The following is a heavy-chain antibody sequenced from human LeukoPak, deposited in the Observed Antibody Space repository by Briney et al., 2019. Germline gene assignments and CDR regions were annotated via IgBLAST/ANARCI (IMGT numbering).Heavy chain of an antibody. V-gene: IGHV1-46*01. CDR3: ARTAARRFDY. CDR1: GYTFTSYY. D-gene: IGHD6-6*01. J-gene: IGHJ4*02. Sequence: ASVKVSCKASGYTFTSYYMHWVRQAPGQGLEWMGIINPSGGSTSYTQKFQGRVTMTRDTSTSTVYMELSSLRSDDTAVYYCARTAARRFDYWGQGTLVTVSS. CDR2: INPSGGST.